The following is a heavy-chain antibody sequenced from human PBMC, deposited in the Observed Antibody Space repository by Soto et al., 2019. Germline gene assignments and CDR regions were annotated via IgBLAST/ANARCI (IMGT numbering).Heavy chain of an antibody. J-gene: IGHJ4*02. V-gene: IGHV3-33*01. Sequence: QVQLVESGGGVVQPGRSLRLSCAASGFTFSSYGMHWVRQAPGKGLEWVAVIWYDGSNKYYADSVKGRFTISRDNSKNTLYLQMNSLRAEDTAVYYCARDEGLWFGRGYFDYWGQGTLVTVSS. D-gene: IGHD3-10*01. CDR3: ARDEGLWFGRGYFDY. CDR1: GFTFSSYG. CDR2: IWYDGSNK.